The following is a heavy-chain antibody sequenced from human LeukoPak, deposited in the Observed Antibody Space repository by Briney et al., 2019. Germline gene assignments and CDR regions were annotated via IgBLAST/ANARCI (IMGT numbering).Heavy chain of an antibody. J-gene: IGHJ4*02. CDR3: TTDHSGDPFNFDY. Sequence: PGGSLRLSCAASGFTFSNAWMSWVRQAPGKGLEWVGRIKSKADGGTTDYAAPVKGRFTISRDDSKNTLYLQMNSLKTEDTAVYYCTTDHSGDPFNFDYWGQGTLVTVSS. CDR2: IKSKADGGTT. CDR1: GFTFSNAW. V-gene: IGHV3-15*01. D-gene: IGHD7-27*01.